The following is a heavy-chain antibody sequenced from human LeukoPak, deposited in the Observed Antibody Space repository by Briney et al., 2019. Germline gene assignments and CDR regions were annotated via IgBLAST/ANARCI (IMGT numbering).Heavy chain of an antibody. CDR3: AIRVPSGILIDY. V-gene: IGHV1-69*04. CDR1: GGTFSSYA. Sequence: SVKVSCKASGGTFSSYAISWVRQAPGQGLEWMGRIIPILGIANYAQKFQGRVTITADKSTSTAYMELSSLRSEDTAVYYRAIRVPSGILIDYWGQGTLVTVSS. CDR2: IIPILGIA. D-gene: IGHD3-10*01. J-gene: IGHJ4*02.